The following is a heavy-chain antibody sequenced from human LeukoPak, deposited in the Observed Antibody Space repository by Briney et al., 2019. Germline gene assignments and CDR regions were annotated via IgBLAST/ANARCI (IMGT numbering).Heavy chain of an antibody. CDR3: ARDEGGYCSSTSCYAVRGFAP. Sequence: SETLSLTCTVSGGSISSYYWSWIRQPPGKGLEWIGYIYYSGSTNYNPSLKSRVTISVDTSKNHFSLKLSSVTAADTAVYYCARDEGGYCSSTSCYAVRGFAPWGQGTLVTVSS. V-gene: IGHV4-59*01. D-gene: IGHD2-2*01. CDR1: GGSISSYY. J-gene: IGHJ5*02. CDR2: IYYSGST.